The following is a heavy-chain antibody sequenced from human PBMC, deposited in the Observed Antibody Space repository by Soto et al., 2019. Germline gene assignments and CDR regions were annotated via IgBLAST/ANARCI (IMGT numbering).Heavy chain of an antibody. V-gene: IGHV4-34*01. J-gene: IGHJ4*02. D-gene: IGHD3-22*01. Sequence: SETLSLTCAVSGGSFSGYYWSWIRQPPGKGLEWIGEINHSGSTNYNPSLKSRVTISVDTSKNQFSLKLSSVTAADTAVYYCARLPYDSSGYIYSFDDWGQGTPGTVSS. CDR2: INHSGST. CDR3: ARLPYDSSGYIYSFDD. CDR1: GGSFSGYY.